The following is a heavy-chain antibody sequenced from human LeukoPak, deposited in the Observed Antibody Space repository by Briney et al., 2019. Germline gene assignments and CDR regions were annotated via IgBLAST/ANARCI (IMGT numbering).Heavy chain of an antibody. D-gene: IGHD3-22*01. CDR1: GYTFTGYY. Sequence: ASVKVSCKASGYTFTGYYMHWVRQAPGQGLEWMGWISTYSEKPKYALKFQGRVTVTTDTSTTVYLELGSLTSDDTALYYCARPSVAPHDKIGFVDFWGPGTLVTVSS. CDR2: ISTYSEKP. CDR3: ARPSVAPHDKIGFVDF. J-gene: IGHJ4*02. V-gene: IGHV1-18*04.